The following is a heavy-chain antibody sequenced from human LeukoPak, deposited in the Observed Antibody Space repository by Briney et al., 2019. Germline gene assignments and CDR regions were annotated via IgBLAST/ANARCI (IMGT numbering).Heavy chain of an antibody. V-gene: IGHV1-18*04. CDR3: ARDRVGYCSSTSCPYYYYYGMDV. J-gene: IGHJ6*04. D-gene: IGHD2-2*01. CDR1: GYTFTSYG. CDR2: ISAYNGNT. Sequence: ASVKVSCKASGYTFTSYGISWVRQAPGQGLEWMGWISAYNGNTNYARKLQGRVTMTTDTSTSTAYMELRSLKSDDTAVYYCARDRVGYCSSTSCPYYYYYGMDVRGKGTTVTVSS.